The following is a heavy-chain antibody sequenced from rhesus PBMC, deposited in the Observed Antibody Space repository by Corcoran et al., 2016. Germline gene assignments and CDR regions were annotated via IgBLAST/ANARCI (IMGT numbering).Heavy chain of an antibody. V-gene: IGHV4-106*01. CDR1: GGSISADYY. J-gene: IGHJ1*01. CDR3: ARFGGIAAGHAEYFEF. Sequence: QVQLQESGPGLVKPSETLTLTCAVSGGSISADYYWSWIRQPPGKGMDWIWYIYGRGGGTNYNPSLMNRVTISIDTSRNQVSLRLGSVTAADTAMYYCARFGGIAAGHAEYFEFWGQGALDTVSS. D-gene: IGHD6-13*01. CDR2: IYGRGGGT.